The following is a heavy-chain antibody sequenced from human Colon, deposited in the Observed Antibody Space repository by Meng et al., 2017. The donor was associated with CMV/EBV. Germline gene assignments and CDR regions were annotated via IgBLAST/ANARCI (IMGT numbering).Heavy chain of an antibody. CDR2: IDPRGTTT. J-gene: IGHJ4*02. D-gene: IGHD3-16*02. CDR1: GFNFRSFW. Sequence: GESLKISCEASGFNFRSFWMDWVRRAPGKGLAWVSHIDPRGTTTDYADSVRGRFTISRANSKNTLYLQMNSLRAEDTAVYYCAKDSLWKPFAGFDYWGQGTLVTVSS. V-gene: IGHV3-74*01. CDR3: AKDSLWKPFAGFDY.